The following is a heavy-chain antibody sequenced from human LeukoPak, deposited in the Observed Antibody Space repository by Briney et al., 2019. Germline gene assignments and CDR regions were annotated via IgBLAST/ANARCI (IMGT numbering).Heavy chain of an antibody. V-gene: IGHV3-49*04. Sequence: GGSLRLSRTASGFTFGEYSMNWVRQAPGKGLEWVGFIRTTVYGRTTEYAASVKGRFTISRDDFKNIAYLQMNSLKTEDTAVYYCTRGYYDSSAYLDYWGQGTLVTVSS. CDR3: TRGYYDSSAYLDY. CDR2: IRTTVYGRTT. CDR1: GFTFGEYS. J-gene: IGHJ4*02. D-gene: IGHD3-22*01.